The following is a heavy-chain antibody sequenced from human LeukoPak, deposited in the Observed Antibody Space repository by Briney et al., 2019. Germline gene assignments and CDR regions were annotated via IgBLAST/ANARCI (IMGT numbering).Heavy chain of an antibody. CDR3: ARDALGDGPVDY. J-gene: IGHJ4*02. Sequence: GGSLRLSCAASGFTFSSYWMHWVRQAPGKGLVWVSRINSVGSSTSYADSVKGRFTISRDNAKNTLYLQMNSLRAEDTAVYYCARDALGDGPVDYWGQGTLVTVSS. CDR2: INSVGSST. V-gene: IGHV3-74*01. D-gene: IGHD5-24*01. CDR1: GFTFSSYW.